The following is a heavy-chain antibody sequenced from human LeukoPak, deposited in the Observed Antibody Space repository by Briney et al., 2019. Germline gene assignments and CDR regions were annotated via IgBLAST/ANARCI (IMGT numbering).Heavy chain of an antibody. D-gene: IGHD3-10*01. J-gene: IGHJ4*02. V-gene: IGHV3-23*01. CDR1: GFTLSSYA. Sequence: PGGSLRLSCAASGFTLSSYAMSWVRQAPGKGLEWVSSISGSGGSTFYADSVKGRFTISRDNSKNTLYLQMNSLRAEDTAVYYCAKMGRGSGSYYNEFDYWGQGTLVTVSS. CDR3: AKMGRGSGSYYNEFDY. CDR2: ISGSGGST.